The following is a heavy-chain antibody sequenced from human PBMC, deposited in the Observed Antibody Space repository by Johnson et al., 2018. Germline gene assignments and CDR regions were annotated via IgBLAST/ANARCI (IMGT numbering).Heavy chain of an antibody. V-gene: IGHV3-53*01. D-gene: IGHD3-10*01. CDR3: VRVGSGTSPHYYYYGMDV. J-gene: IGHJ6*02. CDR2: IYSGGST. Sequence: VQLVESGGGFIQPGGSLRLSCAASGFTVSSTYMSWVRHAPGKRLEWVSVIYSGGSTYYADSVKGGFTISRDNSKNTLYLQMKSLRAEDTAVYYCVRVGSGTSPHYYYYGMDVWGQGTTVTVSS. CDR1: GFTVSSTY.